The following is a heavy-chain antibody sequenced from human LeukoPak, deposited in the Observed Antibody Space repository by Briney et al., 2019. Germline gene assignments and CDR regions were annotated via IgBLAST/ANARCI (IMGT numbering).Heavy chain of an antibody. Sequence: ASVKVSCKASGYTFTSYAMNWVRQAPGQGLEWMGWINTNTGNPTYAQGFTGRFVFSLDTSVSTAYLQISSLRAEDTAVYYCARELLWFGERRYSMDVWGQGTTVTVSS. V-gene: IGHV7-4-1*02. CDR3: ARELLWFGERRYSMDV. D-gene: IGHD3-10*01. CDR2: INTNTGNP. J-gene: IGHJ6*02. CDR1: GYTFTSYA.